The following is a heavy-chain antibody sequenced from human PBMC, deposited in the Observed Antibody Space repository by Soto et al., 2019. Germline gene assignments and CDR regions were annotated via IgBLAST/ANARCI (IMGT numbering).Heavy chain of an antibody. D-gene: IGHD1-1*01. CDR2: ITDSGGST. V-gene: IGHV3-23*01. CDR1: GFTFSSVA. CDR3: AKLYRNPRYFEN. J-gene: IGHJ4*02. Sequence: WGSLRLSCAASGFTFSSVAMAWVRQAPGKGLEWVSSITDSGGSTDYADSVKGRFTISRDNSRNTLYLKMNSLRADDTAVYYCAKLYRNPRYFENLGQGTWVIVSA.